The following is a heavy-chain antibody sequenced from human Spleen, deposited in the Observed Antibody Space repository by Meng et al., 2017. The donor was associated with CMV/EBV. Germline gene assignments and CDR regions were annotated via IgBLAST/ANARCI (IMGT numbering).Heavy chain of an antibody. CDR2: ISSSGSSI. D-gene: IGHD5-18*01. CDR1: GFTFSSYE. J-gene: IGHJ3*02. V-gene: IGHV3-48*03. CDR3: ARTLWPYDAFDI. Sequence: LSLTCAASGFTFSSYEMNWVRQGPGKGLEWVSYISSSGSSIDYADSVKGRFTISRDNAKNSLYLQMNSLRAEDTAVYYCARTLWPYDAFDIWGRGTMVTVSS.